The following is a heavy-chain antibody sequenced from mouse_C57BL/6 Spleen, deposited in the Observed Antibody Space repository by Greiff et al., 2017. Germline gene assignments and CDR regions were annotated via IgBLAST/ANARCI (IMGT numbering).Heavy chain of an antibody. CDR1: GYTFTDYE. Sequence: VQLQQSGAELVRPGASVTLSCKASGYTFTDYEMHWVKQTPVHGLEWIGAIDPETGGTAYNQKFKGKAILTADKSSSTAYMELRSLTSEDSAVYYCTRSGIYYYGSSPSWFAYWGQGTLVTVSA. J-gene: IGHJ3*01. CDR2: IDPETGGT. D-gene: IGHD1-1*01. V-gene: IGHV1-15*01. CDR3: TRSGIYYYGSSPSWFAY.